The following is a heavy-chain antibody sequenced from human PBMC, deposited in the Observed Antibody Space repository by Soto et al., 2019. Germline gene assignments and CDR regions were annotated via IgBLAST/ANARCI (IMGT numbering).Heavy chain of an antibody. CDR2: INPNSGGT. Sequence: ASVKVSCKASGYTFTGYYMHWVRQAPGQGLEWMGWINPNSGGTNYARKFQGRVTMTRDTSISTAYMELSRLRSDDTAVYYCARGFGYSYGIHYYYYGMDIWGQGTTVTVSS. CDR1: GYTFTGYY. V-gene: IGHV1-2*02. CDR3: ARGFGYSYGIHYYYYGMDI. J-gene: IGHJ6*02. D-gene: IGHD5-18*01.